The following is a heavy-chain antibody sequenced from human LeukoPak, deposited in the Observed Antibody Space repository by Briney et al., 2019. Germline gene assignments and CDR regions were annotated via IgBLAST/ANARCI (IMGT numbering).Heavy chain of an antibody. CDR3: ARLSPDIVVVVAATRGAFDI. CDR1: GGSISSSSYY. J-gene: IGHJ3*02. Sequence: SETLSLTCTVSGGSISSSSYYWSWIRQPPGKGLEWIGYIYYSGSTNYNPSLKSRVTISVDTSKNQFSLKLSSVTAADTAVYYCARLSPDIVVVVAATRGAFDIWGQGTMVTVSS. D-gene: IGHD2-15*01. CDR2: IYYSGST. V-gene: IGHV4-61*05.